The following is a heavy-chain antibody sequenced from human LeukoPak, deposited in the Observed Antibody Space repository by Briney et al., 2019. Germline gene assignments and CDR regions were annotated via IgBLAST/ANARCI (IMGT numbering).Heavy chain of an antibody. D-gene: IGHD6-13*01. V-gene: IGHV3-21*01. CDR1: GFTFSSYS. CDR2: ISSSSSYI. CDR3: ARKEDSSSWYLGDYYYYYYMDV. J-gene: IGHJ6*03. Sequence: GGSLRLSCAASGFTFSSYSMNWVRQAPGKGLEWVSSISSSSSYIYYADSVKGRFTISRDNAKNSLYLQMNSLRAEDTAVYYCARKEDSSSWYLGDYYYYYYMDVWGKGTTVTVSS.